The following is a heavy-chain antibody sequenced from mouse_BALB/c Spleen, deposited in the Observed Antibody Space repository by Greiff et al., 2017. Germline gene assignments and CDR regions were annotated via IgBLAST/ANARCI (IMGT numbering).Heavy chain of an antibody. CDR1: GFNIKDTY. Sequence: DVKLQESGAELVKPGASVKLSCTASGFNIKDTYMHWVKQRPEQGLEWIGRIDPANGNTKYDPKFQGKATITADTSSNTAYLQLSSLTSEDTAVYYCARGYGSSLFAYWGQGTLVTVSA. D-gene: IGHD1-1*01. J-gene: IGHJ3*01. CDR3: ARGYGSSLFAY. V-gene: IGHV14-3*02. CDR2: IDPANGNT.